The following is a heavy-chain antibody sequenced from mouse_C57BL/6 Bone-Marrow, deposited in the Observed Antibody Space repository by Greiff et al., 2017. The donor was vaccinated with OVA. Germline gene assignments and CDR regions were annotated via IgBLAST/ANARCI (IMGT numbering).Heavy chain of an antibody. CDR3: ARELGPYFDY. CDR2: IHPNSGST. J-gene: IGHJ2*01. Sequence: LVESGAELVKPGASVKLSCKASGYTFTSYWMHWVKQRPGQGLEWIGMIHPNSGSTNYNEKFKSKATLTVDKSSSTAYMQLSSLTSEDSAVYYCARELGPYFDYWGQGTTLTVSS. CDR1: GYTFTSYW. D-gene: IGHD4-1*01. V-gene: IGHV1-64*01.